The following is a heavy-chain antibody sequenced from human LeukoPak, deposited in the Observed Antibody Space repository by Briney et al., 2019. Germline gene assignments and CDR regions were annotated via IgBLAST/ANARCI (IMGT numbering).Heavy chain of an antibody. CDR3: ARDLPGPNYYDSSGSFYFDY. V-gene: IGHV1-18*01. CDR1: GYTFTSYG. D-gene: IGHD3-22*01. J-gene: IGHJ4*02. Sequence: ASVKVSCKASGYTFTSYGISWVRQAPGQGLEWMGWISAYNGNTNYAQKLQGRVTMTTDTSTSTAYMELRSLRSDDTAVYYCARDLPGPNYYDSSGSFYFDYWGQGTLVTVSS. CDR2: ISAYNGNT.